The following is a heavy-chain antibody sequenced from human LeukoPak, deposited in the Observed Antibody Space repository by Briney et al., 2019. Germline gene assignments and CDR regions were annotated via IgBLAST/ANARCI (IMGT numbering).Heavy chain of an antibody. CDR2: TYYRSKWYN. J-gene: IGHJ6*03. D-gene: IGHD2-2*01. Sequence: SQTLSLTCAISGDSVSSNSAAWNWIRQSPSRGLEWLGRTYYRSKWYNDYAVSVKSRITINPDTSKNQFSLQLNSVTPEDTAVYYCARAVGYCSSTSCYEGTRSYYYYYYMDVWGKGTTVTISS. CDR3: ARAVGYCSSTSCYEGTRSYYYYYYMDV. V-gene: IGHV6-1*01. CDR1: GDSVSSNSAA.